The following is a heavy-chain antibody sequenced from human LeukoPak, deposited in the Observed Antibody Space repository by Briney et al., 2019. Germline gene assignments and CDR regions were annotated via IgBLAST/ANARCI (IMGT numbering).Heavy chain of an antibody. CDR2: IYHSGST. J-gene: IGHJ4*02. CDR3: ARHQGNWNVLYYFDY. CDR1: GYSISSGYY. Sequence: PSETLSLTCAVSGYSISSGYYWGWIRQPPGKGLEWIGSIYHSGSTYYNPSLKSRVTISVDTSKNQFSLKLSSVTAADTAVYYCARHQGNWNVLYYFDYWGQGTLVTVSS. D-gene: IGHD1-1*01. V-gene: IGHV4-38-2*01.